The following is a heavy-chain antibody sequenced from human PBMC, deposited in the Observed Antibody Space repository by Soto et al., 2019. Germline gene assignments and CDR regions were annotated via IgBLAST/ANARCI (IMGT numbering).Heavy chain of an antibody. CDR2: IKSKTDGGTT. D-gene: IGHD6-6*01. CDR1: GFTFSNAW. J-gene: IGHJ6*02. V-gene: IGHV3-15*07. Sequence: EVQLVESVGGLVKPGGSLRLSCAASGFTFSNAWMNWVRQAPGKGLEWVGRIKSKTDGGTTDYAAPVKGRFTISRDDSKNTLYLQMNSLKTEDTAVYYCTTDRDLYSSSPRTYYYYYGMDVWGQGTTVTVSS. CDR3: TTDRDLYSSSPRTYYYYYGMDV.